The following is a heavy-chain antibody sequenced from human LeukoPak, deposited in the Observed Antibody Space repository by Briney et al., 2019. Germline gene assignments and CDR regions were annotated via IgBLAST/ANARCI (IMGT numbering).Heavy chain of an antibody. CDR2: INQDGSAK. Sequence: GGSLRLSCVASGFTLSSHWMSWVRQAPGKGLEWVANINQDGSAKYFVDSVKGRFTISRDNAKNSMYLQMNSLRAEDTAVYYCARWEIRGTAHKLDYWGQGTLVTVSS. CDR1: GFTLSSHW. J-gene: IGHJ4*02. V-gene: IGHV3-7*01. CDR3: ARWEIRGTAHKLDY. D-gene: IGHD1-7*01.